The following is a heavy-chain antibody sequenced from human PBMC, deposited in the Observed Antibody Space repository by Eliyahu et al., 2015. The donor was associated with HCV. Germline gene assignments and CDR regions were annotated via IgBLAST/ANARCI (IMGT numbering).Heavy chain of an antibody. J-gene: IGHJ6*02. Sequence: QVQLQESGPGLVKPSETXSLTCXVPGGXISSYYWSWIRQPPGKRLGWVGYIYYSGGTNYNPSLKSRVTISVDTSKNQFSLKLSSVTAADTAVYYCARDQGPRLFGSGLAYYYYYGMDVWGQGTTVTVSS. V-gene: IGHV4-59*01. CDR1: GGXISSYY. CDR3: ARDQGPRLFGSGLAYYYYYGMDV. D-gene: IGHD3-3*01. CDR2: IYYSGGT.